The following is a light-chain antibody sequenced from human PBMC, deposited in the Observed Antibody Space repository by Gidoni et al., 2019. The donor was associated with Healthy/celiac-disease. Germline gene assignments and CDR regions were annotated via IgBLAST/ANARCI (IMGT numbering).Light chain of an antibody. CDR3: QQYGSSPRT. CDR1: QSVSSSY. Sequence: IVLTQSPGTLSLSPGERATLTCRASQSVSSSYLAWYQQKPGQAPRILIYGASSRATGIPDRFSSSGSGTDFTLTISRLEPEEFAVYYCQQYGSSPRTFGQGTKVEIK. V-gene: IGKV3-20*01. J-gene: IGKJ1*01. CDR2: GAS.